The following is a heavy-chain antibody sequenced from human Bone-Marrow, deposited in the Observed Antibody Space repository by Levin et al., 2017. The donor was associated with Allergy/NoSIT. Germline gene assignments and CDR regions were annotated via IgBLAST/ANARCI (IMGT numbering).Heavy chain of an antibody. CDR1: GITLNNYT. D-gene: IGHD3-3*01. CDR3: ASRITAPGGLDV. CDR2: ISSKSTYI. J-gene: IGHJ6*02. Sequence: GGSLRLSCAASGITLNNYTLTWVRQAPGKGLEWVSSISSKSTYIHYADSVKGRFTISRDNAKKSLSLQMNSLRAEDTAIYYCASRITAPGGLDVWGQGTTVTVSS. V-gene: IGHV3-21*01.